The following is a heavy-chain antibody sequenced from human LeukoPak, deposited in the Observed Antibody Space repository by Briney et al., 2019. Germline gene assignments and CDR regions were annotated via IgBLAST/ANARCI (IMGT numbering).Heavy chain of an antibody. CDR1: GFTFSDYA. D-gene: IGHD6-19*01. Sequence: PGGSLRLSCAASGFTFSDYATSWVRQAPGKGLELVSGISNSGGRTDYADSVKGRFTISRDNSKNTVYLQMNSPTADDTAVYYCAKTTVGYSSGRYPGWPADCWGQGTLVTVSS. CDR2: ISNSGGRT. V-gene: IGHV3-23*01. CDR3: AKTTVGYSSGRYPGWPADC. J-gene: IGHJ4*02.